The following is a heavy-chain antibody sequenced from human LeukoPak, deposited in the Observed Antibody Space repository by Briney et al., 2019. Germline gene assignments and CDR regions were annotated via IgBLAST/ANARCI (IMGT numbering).Heavy chain of an antibody. CDR2: ISWNSGSI. CDR1: GFTFDDYA. J-gene: IGHJ4*02. CDR3: ARDWYHAIDY. Sequence: GGSLRLSCAASGFTFDDYAMHWVRQAPGKGLEWVSGISWNSGSIGYADSVKGRFTISRDNAKNTLYLQMNSLRAEDTAVYYCARDWYHAIDYWGQGTLVTVSS. D-gene: IGHD2-2*01. V-gene: IGHV3-9*01.